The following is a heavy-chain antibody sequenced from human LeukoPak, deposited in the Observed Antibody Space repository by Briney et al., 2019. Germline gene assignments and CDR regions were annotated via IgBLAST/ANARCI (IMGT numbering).Heavy chain of an antibody. CDR1: GGSISSYY. Sequence: SETLSLTCTVSGGSISSYYWSWIRQPPGKGLEWIGYIYDSGSTNYNPSLKSRVTISVDTSKNQFSLKLSSVTAADTAVYYCARLVKLLWFGELPKGWFDPWGQGTLVTVSS. CDR2: IYDSGST. V-gene: IGHV4-59*01. D-gene: IGHD3-10*01. J-gene: IGHJ5*02. CDR3: ARLVKLLWFGELPKGWFDP.